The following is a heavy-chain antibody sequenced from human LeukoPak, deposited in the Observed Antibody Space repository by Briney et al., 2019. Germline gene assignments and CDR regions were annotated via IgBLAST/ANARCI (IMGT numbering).Heavy chain of an antibody. J-gene: IGHJ4*02. CDR3: TRGPDVTGAGTAFDY. Sequence: SQTLSLTCAISGDSVSSYTAAWNWIRQSPSGGLEWLGRTYYRSKWFSGYAVSVESRITINADTSKNQFSLQLNSVTPEDSAVYYFTRGPDVTGAGTAFDYWGQGALVTVSS. V-gene: IGHV6-1*01. CDR2: TYYRSKWFS. D-gene: IGHD6-13*01. CDR1: GDSVSSYTAA.